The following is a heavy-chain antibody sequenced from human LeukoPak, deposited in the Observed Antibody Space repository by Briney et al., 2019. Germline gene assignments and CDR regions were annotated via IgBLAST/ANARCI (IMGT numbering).Heavy chain of an antibody. CDR1: GGSINNHY. J-gene: IGHJ6*02. Sequence: SETLSLTCIVSGGSINNHYWTWIRQTPGKGLEWIGDIHYTGTTKFNPSLKSRVTISVDTSKNQFSLRLSSVTAADTAVYYCARQKSASSGWSYYYYYGMDVWGQGTTVTVSS. D-gene: IGHD6-19*01. V-gene: IGHV4-59*08. CDR2: IHYTGTT. CDR3: ARQKSASSGWSYYYYYGMDV.